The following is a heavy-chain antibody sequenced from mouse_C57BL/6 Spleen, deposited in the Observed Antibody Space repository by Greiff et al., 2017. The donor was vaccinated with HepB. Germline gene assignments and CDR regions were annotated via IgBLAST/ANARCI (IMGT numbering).Heavy chain of an antibody. V-gene: IGHV5-4*01. CDR2: ISDGGSYT. CDR1: GFTFSSYA. Sequence: EVQGVESGGGLVKPGGSLKLSCAASGFTFSSYAMSWVRQTPEKRLEWVATISDGGSYTYYPDNVKGRFTISRDNAKNNLYLQMSHLKSEDTAMYYCAKTMVTTDYYAMDYWGQGTSVTVSS. D-gene: IGHD2-2*01. J-gene: IGHJ4*01. CDR3: AKTMVTTDYYAMDY.